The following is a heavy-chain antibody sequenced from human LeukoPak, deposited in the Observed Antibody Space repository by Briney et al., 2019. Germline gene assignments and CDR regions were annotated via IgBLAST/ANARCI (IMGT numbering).Heavy chain of an antibody. CDR2: ISGSGGST. V-gene: IGHV3-23*01. Sequence: GGSLRLSCAASGFTFSSYAMSWVRQAPGKGLEWVSAISGSGGSTYYADSVKGRFTISRDNSKNTLYLQMNSLRAEDTAVYYCAKDRAGGWFGELFDYWGQGTLVTVSS. D-gene: IGHD3-10*01. J-gene: IGHJ4*02. CDR3: AKDRAGGWFGELFDY. CDR1: GFTFSSYA.